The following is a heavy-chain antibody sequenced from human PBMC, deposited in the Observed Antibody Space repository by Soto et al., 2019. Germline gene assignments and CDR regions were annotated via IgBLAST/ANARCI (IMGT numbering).Heavy chain of an antibody. V-gene: IGHV1-46*01. Sequence: QVQLVQSGAEVKKPGASVNVSCKASGYTFSSYYMHWVRQAPGQGLEWMGIINPSGGSTTYAQQFQGRVTMTRDRTTSTVYMDLSSLRSDDTAVYYCARDDSSVLDAFDIWGQGTMVTVSS. CDR3: ARDDSSVLDAFDI. CDR1: GYTFSSYY. J-gene: IGHJ3*02. D-gene: IGHD3-22*01. CDR2: INPSGGST.